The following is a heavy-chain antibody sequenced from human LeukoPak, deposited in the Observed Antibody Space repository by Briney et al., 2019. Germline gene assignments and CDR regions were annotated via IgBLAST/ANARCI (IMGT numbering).Heavy chain of an antibody. CDR3: ARGKYGYSYFEY. V-gene: IGHV3-21*01. J-gene: IGHJ4*02. D-gene: IGHD5-18*01. CDR2: ISSSSTYI. CDR1: GFTFSSHT. Sequence: GGSLRLSCAASGFTFSSHTMNWVRQAPGKGLEWVSSISSSSTYINYADSVKGRFTISRDNAKNSLYLQMNSLRAEDTAVYYCARGKYGYSYFEYWGQGTLVTVSS.